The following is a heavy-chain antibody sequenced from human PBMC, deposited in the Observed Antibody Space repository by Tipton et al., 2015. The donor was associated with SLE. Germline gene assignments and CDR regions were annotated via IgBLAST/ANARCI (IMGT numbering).Heavy chain of an antibody. D-gene: IGHD2-15*01. Sequence: TLSLTCTVSGGSISSSSYSWGWIRQPPGKGLEWIGYIHSSGTTNYNASLKTRLTISVDTSKNQFSLKLNSMTAADTAVYYCARGGWSLGYWGQGTRVTVSS. V-gene: IGHV4-61*05. J-gene: IGHJ4*02. CDR3: ARGGWSLGY. CDR1: GGSISSSSYS. CDR2: IHSSGTT.